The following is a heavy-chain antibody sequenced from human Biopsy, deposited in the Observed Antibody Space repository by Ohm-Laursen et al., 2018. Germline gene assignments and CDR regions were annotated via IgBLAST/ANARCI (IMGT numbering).Heavy chain of an antibody. CDR1: GGSISSYY. V-gene: IGHV4-59*01. CDR2: IYYSGTT. J-gene: IGHJ4*01. CDR3: AKNSGYSHDY. Sequence: SETLSLTCSVSGGSISSYYWNWIRQPPGKGLEWIGYIYYSGTTDYSPSLKSRVTISIDKSKNQFFLKLSSVTAEDTAVYYCAKNSGYSHDYWGPGILVTVPS. D-gene: IGHD3-22*01.